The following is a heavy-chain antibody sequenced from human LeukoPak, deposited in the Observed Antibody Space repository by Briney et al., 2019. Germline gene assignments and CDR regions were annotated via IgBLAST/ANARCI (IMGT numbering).Heavy chain of an antibody. CDR1: GFTLSSYW. J-gene: IGHJ6*02. CDR2: INSDGSNT. D-gene: IGHD3-10*01. V-gene: IGHV3-74*01. CDR3: VRGIQSWFNGMDV. Sequence: GGSLRLSCAASGFTLSSYWMHWVRQVPGKGLVWASRINSDGSNTRYADSVKGRFTVSRDNAKNTLFLQMNSLRTEDTAVYYCVRGIQSWFNGMDVWGQGSLVIVS.